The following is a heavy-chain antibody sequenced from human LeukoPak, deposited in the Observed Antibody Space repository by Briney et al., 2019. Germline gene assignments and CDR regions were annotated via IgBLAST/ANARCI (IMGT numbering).Heavy chain of an antibody. CDR1: GGSISSYY. J-gene: IGHJ5*02. V-gene: IGHV4-59*04. Sequence: SETLSLTCTVSGGSISSYYWSWIRQPPGKGLEWIGDIYYSGNTYYNPSLGSRVSISVDTSKNQFSLKVSSVTAADTAVYYCARHLGSSNWFDPWGQGTLVTVSS. CDR2: IYYSGNT. CDR3: ARHLGSSNWFDP. D-gene: IGHD1-26*01.